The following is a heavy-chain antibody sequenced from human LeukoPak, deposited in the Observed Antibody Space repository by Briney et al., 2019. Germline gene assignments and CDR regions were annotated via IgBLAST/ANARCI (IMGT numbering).Heavy chain of an antibody. CDR1: GGSISSYY. D-gene: IGHD4-17*01. V-gene: IGHV4-4*07. J-gene: IGHJ3*02. CDR3: ARDLDYGDYEYAFDI. Sequence: PSETLSLTCTVSGGSISSYYWSWIRQPAGKGLEWIGRIYASGSTNYNPSLKSRVTMSVDTSKNQLSLKLSSVTAADTAVYYCARDLDYGDYEYAFDIWGQGTMVTVSS. CDR2: IYASGST.